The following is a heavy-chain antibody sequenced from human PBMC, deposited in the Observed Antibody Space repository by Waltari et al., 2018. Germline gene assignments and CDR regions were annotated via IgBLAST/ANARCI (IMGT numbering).Heavy chain of an antibody. D-gene: IGHD4-17*01. CDR3: ASIFAGTAVTTIQPIDI. CDR2: ITFDGTNE. Sequence: QVQLVESGGGVVQPGGSLRLSCAASGFTFSGYGLHRVRPATGKGLEGVAVITFDGTNEYYADSVKGRFTISRDNPKNTMFLQMNSLRPDDTAIYYCASIFAGTAVTTIQPIDIWGQGTMVTVSS. V-gene: IGHV3-30*03. J-gene: IGHJ3*02. CDR1: GFTFSGYG.